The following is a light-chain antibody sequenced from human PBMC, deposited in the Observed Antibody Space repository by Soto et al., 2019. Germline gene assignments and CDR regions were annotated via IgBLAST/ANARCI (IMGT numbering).Light chain of an antibody. J-gene: IGKJ1*01. CDR1: QSVSSY. Sequence: EIRLTQSPAPLTLSPGERATLSCRASQSVSSYLAWYQKKPGQAPRLLIYDASNRATGIPARFSGSGSGTDFALTISSLEPEDFAVYYCQQRSSWPRTFGQGTKVDIK. CDR2: DAS. V-gene: IGKV3-11*01. CDR3: QQRSSWPRT.